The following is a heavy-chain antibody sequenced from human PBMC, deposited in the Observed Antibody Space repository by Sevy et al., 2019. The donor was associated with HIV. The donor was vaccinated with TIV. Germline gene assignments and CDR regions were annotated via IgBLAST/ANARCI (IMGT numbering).Heavy chain of an antibody. V-gene: IGHV3-23*01. CDR2: ISGSGGYT. CDR3: AGGSWSGFDY. Sequence: GGSLRLSCAASGFIFSSYVMNWVRQAPGKGLEWVSGISGSGGYTYYADSVKGRFTISRDNSNNILYLEMNTLRVEDTAVYYCAGGSWSGFDYWGQGTLVTVSS. J-gene: IGHJ4*02. CDR1: GFIFSSYV. D-gene: IGHD3-3*01.